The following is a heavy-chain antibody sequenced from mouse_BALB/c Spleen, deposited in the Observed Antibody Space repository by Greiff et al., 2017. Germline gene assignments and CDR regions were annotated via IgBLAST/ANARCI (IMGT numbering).Heavy chain of an antibody. CDR1: GFTFSSFG. V-gene: IGHV5-17*02. CDR3: ARSLTVIAPGFAY. D-gene: IGHD1-1*01. Sequence: DVKLVESGGGLVQPGGSRKLSCAASGFTFSSFGMHWVRQAPEKGLEWVAYISSGSSTIYYADTVKGRFTISRDNPKNTLFLQMTSLRSEDTAMYYCARSLTVIAPGFAYWGQGTLVTVSA. J-gene: IGHJ3*01. CDR2: ISSGSSTI.